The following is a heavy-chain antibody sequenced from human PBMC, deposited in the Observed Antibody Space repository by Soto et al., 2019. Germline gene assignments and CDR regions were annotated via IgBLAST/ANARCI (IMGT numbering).Heavy chain of an antibody. V-gene: IGHV3-30*14. CDR1: GFAFSTYA. CDR3: ARGVIRFVNYFDY. Sequence: PGGSLRLSCAASGFAFSTYAMHWVRQAPGKGLEWVALISYDGSNKYYADSVKGRFTISRDNSKNTLSLQMNSLRAEDTAVYYCARGVIRFVNYFDYWGQGTLVTVSS. J-gene: IGHJ4*02. CDR2: ISYDGSNK. D-gene: IGHD3-16*01.